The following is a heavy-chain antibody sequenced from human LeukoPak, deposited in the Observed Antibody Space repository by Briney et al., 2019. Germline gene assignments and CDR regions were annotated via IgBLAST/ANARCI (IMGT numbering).Heavy chain of an antibody. Sequence: KPGGSRRLSCAASGFSFSSYSMSWVRQAAGKGLEWVSFISRSSSDIYHADSVKGRFTISRDNAKNSLYLQMNSLRAEDTAVYYCARDLPAAVDWGQGTLVTVSS. D-gene: IGHD2-2*01. CDR3: ARDLPAAVD. CDR1: GFSFSSYS. J-gene: IGHJ4*02. CDR2: ISRSSSDI. V-gene: IGHV3-21*01.